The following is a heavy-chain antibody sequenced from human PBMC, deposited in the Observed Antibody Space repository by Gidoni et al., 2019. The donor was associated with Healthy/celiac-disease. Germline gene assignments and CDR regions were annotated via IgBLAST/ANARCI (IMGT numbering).Heavy chain of an antibody. CDR1: GCTYRSHG. J-gene: IGHJ4*02. CDR3: ARGGITMVRGSPPKYSFDY. CDR2: IWYDVSNT. Sequence: VQLGESGGGVVQPGRSLRRTCAAAGCTYRSHGMRWSRQAPGKGLACVAVIWYDVSNTYYAGSVKGRFTLSSANSKDTLYLQMNSLTAEDTAVYCCARGGITMVRGSPPKYSFDYWGQGTLVTVSS. D-gene: IGHD3-10*01. V-gene: IGHV3-33*01.